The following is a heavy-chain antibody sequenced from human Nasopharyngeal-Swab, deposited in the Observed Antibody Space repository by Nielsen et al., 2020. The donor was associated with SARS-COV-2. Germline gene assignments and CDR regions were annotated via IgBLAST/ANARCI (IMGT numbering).Heavy chain of an antibody. V-gene: IGHV4-34*01. Sequence: SETLSLTCAVYGGSFSGYYWSWIRQPPGKGLEWIGEINHSGSTNYNPSLKSRVTISVDTSKNQFSLKLSSVTAADTAVYYCARGPGRITIFGVVIDSRGWFDPWGQGTLVTVSS. D-gene: IGHD3-3*01. CDR2: INHSGST. CDR1: GGSFSGYY. J-gene: IGHJ5*02. CDR3: ARGPGRITIFGVVIDSRGWFDP.